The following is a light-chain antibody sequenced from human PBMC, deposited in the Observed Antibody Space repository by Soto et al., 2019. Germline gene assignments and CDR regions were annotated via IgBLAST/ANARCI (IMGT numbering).Light chain of an antibody. Sequence: QAVVTQEPSLTVSPGGTVTLTCGSSTGSVTSGHYPYWFQQKPGQVPRRLIYDTSNKHSWTPARFSGSLLGGKAALTLSGAQAEDEADYYCMLLYTGARVFGGGTKLTVL. J-gene: IGLJ3*02. CDR3: MLLYTGARV. CDR1: TGSVTSGHY. CDR2: DTS. V-gene: IGLV7-46*01.